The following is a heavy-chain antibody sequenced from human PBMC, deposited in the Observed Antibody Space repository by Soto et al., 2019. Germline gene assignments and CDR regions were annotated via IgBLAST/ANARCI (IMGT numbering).Heavy chain of an antibody. Sequence: SHTCRVADVSSIPFYWNWYRKPPGKGLEWIGYVYYNGDTKYNPSLKSRITISVDTPKNQFSLNLTSVTAADTAVYYCVGGMGWLPAYWGQGTLVTVSS. CDR3: VGGMGWLPAY. D-gene: IGHD6-19*01. V-gene: IGHV4-59*01. J-gene: IGHJ4*02. CDR1: DVSSIPFY. CDR2: VYYNGDT.